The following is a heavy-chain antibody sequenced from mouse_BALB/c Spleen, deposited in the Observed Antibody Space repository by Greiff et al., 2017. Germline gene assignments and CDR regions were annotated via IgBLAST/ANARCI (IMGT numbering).Heavy chain of an antibody. Sequence: EVKLEESGPGLVKPSQSLSLTCTVTGYSITSDYAWNWIRQFPGNKLEWMGYISYSGSTSYNPSLKSRISITRDTSKNQFFLQLNSVTTEDTATYYCAREGGLPLAYWGQGTLVTVSA. CDR2: ISYSGST. V-gene: IGHV3-2*02. D-gene: IGHD2-2*01. CDR3: AREGGLPLAY. J-gene: IGHJ3*01. CDR1: GYSITSDYA.